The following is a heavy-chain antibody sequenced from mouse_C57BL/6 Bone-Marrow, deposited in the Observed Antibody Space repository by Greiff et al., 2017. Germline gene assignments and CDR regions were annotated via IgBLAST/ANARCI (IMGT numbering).Heavy chain of an antibody. CDR1: GYTFTSYW. D-gene: IGHD3-2*02. Sequence: QVQLQQPGAELVKPGASVKLSCKASGYTFTSYWMQWVKQRPGQGLEWIGEIDPSDSYTNYNQKFKGKATLTVDTSSSTAYMQLSSLESEDSAVYYCARVGDQGEDYWGQGTTLTVSS. CDR2: IDPSDSYT. J-gene: IGHJ2*01. CDR3: ARVGDQGEDY. V-gene: IGHV1-50*01.